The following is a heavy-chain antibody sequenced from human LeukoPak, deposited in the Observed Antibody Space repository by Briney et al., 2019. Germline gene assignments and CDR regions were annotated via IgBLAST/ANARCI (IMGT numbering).Heavy chain of an antibody. CDR1: GFTFSRYS. CDR2: ISTSSSYI. CDR3: ARDGAVRPIGRGYYYFDY. Sequence: PGGSLRLSCAASGFTFSRYSMNWVRQAPGKGLEWVSSISTSSSYIFYADSVKGRFTISRDNAKNSLYLQMNSLRADDTAVYYCARDGAVRPIGRGYYYFDYWGQGTLVTVSS. D-gene: IGHD3-16*01. V-gene: IGHV3-21*01. J-gene: IGHJ4*02.